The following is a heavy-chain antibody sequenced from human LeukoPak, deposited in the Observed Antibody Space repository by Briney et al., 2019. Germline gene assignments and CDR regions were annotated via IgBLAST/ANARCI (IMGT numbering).Heavy chain of an antibody. D-gene: IGHD3-10*01. V-gene: IGHV1-69*04. J-gene: IGHJ4*02. Sequence: GASVKVSCKASGGTFSSYAISWVRQAPGQGLEWMGRIIPILGIANYAQKFQGRVTITADKSTSTAYMELSSLRSEDTAVYYCARAQGGTMVRGGPQVFDYWGQGTLVTVSS. CDR1: GGTFSSYA. CDR3: ARAQGGTMVRGGPQVFDY. CDR2: IIPILGIA.